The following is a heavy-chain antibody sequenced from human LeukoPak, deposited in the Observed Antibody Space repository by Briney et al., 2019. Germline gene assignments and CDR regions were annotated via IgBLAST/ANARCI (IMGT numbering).Heavy chain of an antibody. V-gene: IGHV3-23*01. J-gene: IGHJ4*02. CDR3: VKAYTTSGTYLEP. CDR2: IGANGVDT. Sequence: PGGSLRLSCTASGFTFSTYAMGWARQAPGKGLEWGSVIGANGVDTFYADSAKGRFTISRDNSKNTVYLQMNSLRAEDTALYYCVKAYTTSGTYLEPWGQGTLVTVSS. D-gene: IGHD1-26*01. CDR1: GFTFSTYA.